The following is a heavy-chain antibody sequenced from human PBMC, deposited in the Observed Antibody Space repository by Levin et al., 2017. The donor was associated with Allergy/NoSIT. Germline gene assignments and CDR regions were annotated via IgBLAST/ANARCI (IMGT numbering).Heavy chain of an antibody. J-gene: IGHJ2*01. D-gene: IGHD3-10*01. V-gene: IGHV3-33*01. CDR3: AGVRGSGSNNWYFDL. CDR1: GFAFRSYG. Sequence: GESLKISCAASGFAFRSYGMIWVRQAPGKGLEWVGIIWYDGSNKLYADSVKGRFTISRDNSKSTLFLQMNSLRGEDTAVYYCAGVRGSGSNNWYFDLWGRGTLVTVSS. CDR2: IWYDGSNK.